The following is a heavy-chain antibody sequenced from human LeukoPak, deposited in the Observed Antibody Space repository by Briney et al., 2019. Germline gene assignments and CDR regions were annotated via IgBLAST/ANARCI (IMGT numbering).Heavy chain of an antibody. CDR1: GGTFSSYT. CDR2: INPSGGTT. D-gene: IGHD3-3*01. J-gene: IGHJ3*02. Sequence: ASVKVSCKASGGTFSSYTISWVRQAPGQGLEWMGIINPSGGTTRYAQKFQGRVTMTRDTSTSTLYMELSSLRSEDTAVYYCTRGVGVTILGVGGQAFDIWGQGTMVTVSS. CDR3: TRGVGVTILGVGGQAFDI. V-gene: IGHV1-46*03.